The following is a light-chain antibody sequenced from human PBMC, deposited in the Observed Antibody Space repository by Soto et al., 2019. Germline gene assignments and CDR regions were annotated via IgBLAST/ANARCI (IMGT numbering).Light chain of an antibody. J-gene: IGKJ5*01. V-gene: IGKV1-9*01. CDR1: QGISSY. Sequence: IQLTQSPSSLSASVGDRVTMTCRASQGISSYLAWYQQEPGKAPKLLIYAASTLQSGVPSRFSGSGSGTDFTLTISSLQPEDFATYYCQQLGSYPITFGQGTRLEIK. CDR3: QQLGSYPIT. CDR2: AAS.